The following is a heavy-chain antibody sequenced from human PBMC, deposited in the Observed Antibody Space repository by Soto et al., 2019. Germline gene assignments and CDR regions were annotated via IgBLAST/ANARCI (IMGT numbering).Heavy chain of an antibody. CDR1: GFIFRRFW. CDR2: IKVDGREE. Sequence: GGSLRLSCSASGFIFRRFWMAWVRQAPGKGLEWVATIKVDGREENYLDSVHGRFTISRDDAKNSLFLQMSSLRGDDTAVYFCARELDGYGRFDYXGLGTPVTVS. CDR3: ARELDGYGRFDY. V-gene: IGHV3-7*01. J-gene: IGHJ4*02. D-gene: IGHD5-12*01.